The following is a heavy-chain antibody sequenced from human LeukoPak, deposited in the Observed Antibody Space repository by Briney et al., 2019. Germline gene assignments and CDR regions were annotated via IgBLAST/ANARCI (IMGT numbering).Heavy chain of an antibody. J-gene: IGHJ4*02. D-gene: IGHD3-10*01. Sequence: PSETLSLTCTVSGGSISSGGYYWSWIRQHPGKGLEWIGYIYYSGSTYYNPSLKSRVTISVDTSKNQFSPKLSSVTAADTAVYYCARRRVRGYYFDYWGQGTLVTVSS. V-gene: IGHV4-39*01. CDR1: GGSISSGGYY. CDR2: IYYSGST. CDR3: ARRRVRGYYFDY.